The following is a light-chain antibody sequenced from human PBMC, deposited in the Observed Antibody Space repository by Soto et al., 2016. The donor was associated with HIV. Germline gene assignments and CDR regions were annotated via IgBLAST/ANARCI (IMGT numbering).Light chain of an antibody. CDR3: YSAADNNWV. CDR1: VLANKY. CDR2: KDS. V-gene: IGLV3-27*01. Sequence: SYELTQPSSVSVSPRQTARITCSGDVLANKYSRWFQQRPGQAPVLVIYKDSERPSGIPERFSGSSSGTTVTLTISGAQVEDEADYYCYSAADNNWVFGGGTKLTVL. J-gene: IGLJ3*02.